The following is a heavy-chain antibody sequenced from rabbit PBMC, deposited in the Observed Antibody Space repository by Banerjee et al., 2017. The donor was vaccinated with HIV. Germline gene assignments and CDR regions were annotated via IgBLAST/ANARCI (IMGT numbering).Heavy chain of an antibody. V-gene: IGHV1S45*01. CDR1: GFSFSNKYV. CDR2: IDAGSNGNT. J-gene: IGHJ4*01. D-gene: IGHD4-1*01. Sequence: QEQLEESGGDLVKPEGSLTLTCTASGFSFSNKYVMCWVRQAPGKGLEWIACIDAGSNGNTYYASWAKGRFTVSKTSSTTVTLQMTSLTAADTATYFCARDLAGVIGWNFDLWGQGTLVTVS. CDR3: ARDLAGVIGWNFDL.